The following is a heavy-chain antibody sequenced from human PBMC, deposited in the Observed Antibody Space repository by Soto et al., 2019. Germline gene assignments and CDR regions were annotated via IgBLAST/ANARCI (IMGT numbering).Heavy chain of an antibody. D-gene: IGHD2-21*01. CDR1: GYRFTNSW. CDR3: TTIAALFSHSLDF. V-gene: IGHV5-51*01. CDR2: LYPADSDT. J-gene: IGHJ4*02. Sequence: GESLKISCKGSGYRFTNSWIGWVRQMPGKGLEWMGILYPADSDTRYSPSFQGQVTISADKSTNTAYLQWNSLKASDTAIYYCTTIAALFSHSLDFWGQGTMGTVSS.